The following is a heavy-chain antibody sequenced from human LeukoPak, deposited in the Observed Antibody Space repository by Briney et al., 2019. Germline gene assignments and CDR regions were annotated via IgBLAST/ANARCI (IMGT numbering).Heavy chain of an antibody. V-gene: IGHV1-2*02. CDR1: GYTFTGYY. J-gene: IGHJ3*02. CDR3: ARGGVGRDGFDAFDI. Sequence: ASVKVSCKASGYTFTGYYMHWVRQAPGQGLEWMGWINPNSGGTNYAQKFQGRVTMTRDTPISTAYMELSRLRSDDTAVYYCARGGVGRDGFDAFDIWGQGTMVTVSS. D-gene: IGHD2-15*01. CDR2: INPNSGGT.